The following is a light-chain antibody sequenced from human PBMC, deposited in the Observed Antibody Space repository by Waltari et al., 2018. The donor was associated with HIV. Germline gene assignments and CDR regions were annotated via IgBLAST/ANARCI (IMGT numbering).Light chain of an antibody. V-gene: IGLV1-51*01. Sequence: QSVLTQPPAVSAAPGQKVTISCSGTTSNIGNNFVCWYQKLPGTAPKLLMFDKQKLPSVVADRFSASKSATSATLDITGLHTGDEAEYYCGTWDTSLNAGVFGGGTKVSVL. J-gene: IGLJ2*01. CDR3: GTWDTSLNAGV. CDR2: DKQ. CDR1: TSNIGNNF.